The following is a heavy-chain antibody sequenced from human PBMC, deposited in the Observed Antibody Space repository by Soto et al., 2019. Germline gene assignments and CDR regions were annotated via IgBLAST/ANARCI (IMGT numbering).Heavy chain of an antibody. CDR2: ITPSGGDT. CDR3: AKSGSHSYFDY. CDR1: GFTFSSYA. Sequence: EVLLLESGGGLVQPGGSLRLSCAASGFTFSSYAMNWVRQAPGKGLEWVSAITPSGGDTYYAVSVKGRFTISRDNSRNTLYLEMSRLRADDTAEYYCAKSGSHSYFDYWGQGTLVNVS. J-gene: IGHJ4*02. V-gene: IGHV3-23*01. D-gene: IGHD1-26*01.